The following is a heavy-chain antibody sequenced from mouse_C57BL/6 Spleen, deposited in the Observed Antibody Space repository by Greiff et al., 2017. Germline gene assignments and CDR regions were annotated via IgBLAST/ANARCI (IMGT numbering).Heavy chain of an antibody. D-gene: IGHD3-2*02. J-gene: IGHJ2*01. Sequence: QVQLQQSGAELVKPGASVKISCKASGYAFSSYWVNWVKQRPGKGLEWIGQIYPGDGDTNYNGKFKGKATLTADKSSSTAYMQLSSLTSEDSAVYFCARQLRLPYYFDYWGQGTTLTVSS. CDR3: ARQLRLPYYFDY. V-gene: IGHV1-80*01. CDR1: GYAFSSYW. CDR2: IYPGDGDT.